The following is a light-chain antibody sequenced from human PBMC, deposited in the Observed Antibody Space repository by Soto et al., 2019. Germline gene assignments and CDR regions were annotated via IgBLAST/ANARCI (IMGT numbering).Light chain of an antibody. CDR3: QKYISAPPT. CDR2: DAS. J-gene: IGKJ1*01. CDR1: QSIRSY. V-gene: IGKV1-39*01. Sequence: DIQLTQSPSSLSASVGDKVTITCRASQSIRSYLNWVQQKPGKAPKLLIYDASSLQTGVPSRFSGSGSGTDFTLTISSLQPEDVATYYCQKYISAPPTFGQGTKVDIK.